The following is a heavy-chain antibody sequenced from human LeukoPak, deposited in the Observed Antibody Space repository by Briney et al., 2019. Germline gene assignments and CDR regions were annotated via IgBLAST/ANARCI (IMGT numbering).Heavy chain of an antibody. CDR3: AREAGAVLIRAFDY. CDR1: GYTFTGYY. V-gene: IGHV1-2*02. D-gene: IGHD3-3*02. CDR2: INPNSGGT. J-gene: IGHJ4*02. Sequence: ASEKVSCKASGYTFTGYYMHWVRQAPGQGLEWMRWINPNSGGTNYAQKFQGRVTMTRDTSISTAYLELRTLRSDDTAVYYCAREAGAVLIRAFDYWGQGTPVTVSS.